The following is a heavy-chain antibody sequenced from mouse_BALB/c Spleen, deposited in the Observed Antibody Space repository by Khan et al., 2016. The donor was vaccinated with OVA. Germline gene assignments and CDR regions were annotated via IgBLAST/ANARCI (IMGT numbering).Heavy chain of an antibody. Sequence: EVELVESGGGSVKPGGSLKLSCAASGFAFSSYDMSWVRQTPEKRLEWVAIINSRGSYTYYADSVKGRFTISRDNARNTLYLQMSSLRSEDTDLYYCTRHGGFNPYYAMDYWGQGTSVTVSS. J-gene: IGHJ4*01. CDR3: TRHGGFNPYYAMDY. CDR1: GFAFSSYD. V-gene: IGHV5-9*02. CDR2: INSRGSYT.